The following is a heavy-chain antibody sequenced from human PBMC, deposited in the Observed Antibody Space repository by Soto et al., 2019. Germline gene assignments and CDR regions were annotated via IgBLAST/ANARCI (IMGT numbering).Heavy chain of an antibody. CDR2: SSHGGST. J-gene: IGHJ5*02. V-gene: IGHV4-39*07. D-gene: IGHD6-6*01. CDR3: ARGKLAAQS. CDR1: GDSITSNNFY. Sequence: SETLSLTCTVSGDSITSNNFYWGWIRQAPGLGLEWIGSSSHGGSTYYNPSLKSRVTISVDTSKNQFSLKLSSVTAADTAVYYCARGKLAAQSWGQGTLVTVSS.